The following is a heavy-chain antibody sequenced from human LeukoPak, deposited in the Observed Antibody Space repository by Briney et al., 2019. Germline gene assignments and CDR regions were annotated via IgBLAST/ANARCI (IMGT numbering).Heavy chain of an antibody. CDR2: ISGSGGST. Sequence: GGSLRLSCAASGFTFSSYAMSWVRQAPGKGLEWVSAISGSGGSTYYADSVKGRFTISRDNSKNTLYLQMNSLRAEDTAVYYCAKVVYDGSGYYYYYYYGMDVWGQGTTVTVSS. CDR3: AKVVYDGSGYYYYYYYGMDV. CDR1: GFTFSSYA. V-gene: IGHV3-23*01. J-gene: IGHJ6*02. D-gene: IGHD3-22*01.